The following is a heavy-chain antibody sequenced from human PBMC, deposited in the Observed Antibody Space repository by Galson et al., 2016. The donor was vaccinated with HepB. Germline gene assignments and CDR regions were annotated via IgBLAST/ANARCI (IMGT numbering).Heavy chain of an antibody. V-gene: IGHV1-24*01. Sequence: SVKVSCKVSGYSLSELSIHWVRQAPGKGLEWMGGLDPEDGQRMYAQKLQGRVTMTEDTSTDTAYMELRSLRSEDTAVYYCAGRYSANDSDGRVVFDVWGQGTMVSVSP. J-gene: IGHJ3*01. D-gene: IGHD5-12*01. CDR3: AGRYSANDSDGRVVFDV. CDR2: LDPEDGQR. CDR1: GYSLSELS.